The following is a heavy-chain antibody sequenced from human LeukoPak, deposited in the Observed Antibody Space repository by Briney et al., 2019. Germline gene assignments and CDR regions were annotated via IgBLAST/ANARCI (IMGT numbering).Heavy chain of an antibody. CDR2: INHSGST. CDR3: ARVPQYYYDSSGSLGWFDP. Sequence: SETLSLTCAVYGGSFSGYYWSWIRQPPGKGLEWIGEINHSGSTNYNPSLKSRVTISVDTSKNQFSLKLSSVTAADTAVYYCARVPQYYYDSSGSLGWFDPWGQGTLVTVSS. V-gene: IGHV4-34*01. CDR1: GGSFSGYY. D-gene: IGHD3-22*01. J-gene: IGHJ5*02.